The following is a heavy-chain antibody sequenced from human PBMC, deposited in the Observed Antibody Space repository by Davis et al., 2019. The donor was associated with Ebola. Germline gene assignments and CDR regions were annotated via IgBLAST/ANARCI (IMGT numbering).Heavy chain of an antibody. D-gene: IGHD1-14*01. CDR3: AKAFLHENLDY. V-gene: IGHV3-66*01. Sequence: GESLKTPCAASGFTVSTNYMSWVRQAPGKGLEWVSIIYSDGRTYYADSVQGRFTISRDNSKNTVSLLMDSLSSDDATVYYRAKAFLHENLDYWGQGALVSVSS. CDR2: IYSDGRT. CDR1: GFTVSTNY. J-gene: IGHJ4*02.